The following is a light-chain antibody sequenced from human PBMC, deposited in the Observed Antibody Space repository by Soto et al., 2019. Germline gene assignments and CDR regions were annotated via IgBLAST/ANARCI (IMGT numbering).Light chain of an antibody. Sequence: QYALTQPASVSGSPGQSITISCTGTSSDVGGYNYVSWYQQHPGKAPKLMIYDVSNRPSGVSNRFTGSNCGNTDSVTSSGRQAEYEADYCFSSYTSSSTVLVGGGTELTAL. CDR1: SSDVGGYNY. CDR3: SSYTSSSTVL. J-gene: IGLJ2*01. CDR2: DVS. V-gene: IGLV2-14*01.